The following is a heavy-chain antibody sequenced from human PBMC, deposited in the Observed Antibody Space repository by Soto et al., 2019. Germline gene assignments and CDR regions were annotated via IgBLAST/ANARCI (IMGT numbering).Heavy chain of an antibody. CDR1: SASLSSSTYY. Sequence: SETLSLTCSVSSASLSSSTYYWSWIRQPPGRGPEWIGSIYYSGNTYYKPSLKSRVSISIDTSRNQFSLKLTSVTAADTGVYYCARTARVPDFWGPGILVTVSS. J-gene: IGHJ4*02. CDR2: IYYSGNT. D-gene: IGHD2-2*01. V-gene: IGHV4-39*01. CDR3: ARTARVPDF.